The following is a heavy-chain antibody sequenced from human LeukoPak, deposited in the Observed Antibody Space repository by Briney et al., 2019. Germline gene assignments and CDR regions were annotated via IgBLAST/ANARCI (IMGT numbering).Heavy chain of an antibody. J-gene: IGHJ6*02. V-gene: IGHV3-30-3*01. CDR1: GFTFSSYA. CDR2: ISYDGSNK. D-gene: IGHD3-10*01. CDR3: AREVTMVRGVIIHYYYYYGMDV. Sequence: ERSLRFSCAASGFTFSSYAMHWVRQAPGKGLELVAVISYDGSNKYYADSVKGRFTISRDNFKITLYLQMNSLRAEDTAVYYCAREVTMVRGVIIHYYYYYGMDVWGQGTTVTVSS.